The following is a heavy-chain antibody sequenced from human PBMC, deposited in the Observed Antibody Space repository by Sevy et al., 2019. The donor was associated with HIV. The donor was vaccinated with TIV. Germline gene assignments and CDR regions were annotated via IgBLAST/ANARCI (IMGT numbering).Heavy chain of an antibody. J-gene: IGHJ6*02. CDR1: GFTFSSYA. V-gene: IGHV3-30-3*01. D-gene: IGHD3-3*01. CDR3: ARDWVEGFLEWSQNSYYYGMDV. Sequence: GGSLRLSCAASGFTFSSYAMHWVRQAPGKGLEWVAVISYDGSNKYYAGSVKGRFTISRDNFKNTLYLQMNSLRAEDTAVYYCARDWVEGFLEWSQNSYYYGMDVWGQGTTVTVSS. CDR2: ISYDGSNK.